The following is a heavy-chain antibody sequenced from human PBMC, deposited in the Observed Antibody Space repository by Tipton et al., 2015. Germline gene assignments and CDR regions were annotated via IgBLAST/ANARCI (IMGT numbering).Heavy chain of an antibody. Sequence: QLVQSGGGLVQPGKSLRLSCAASGFTFDDHGMSWVRQAPGKGLQWVSGIKWNGGSTGYADSVKGRFTISRDNAKNSLYLQMNSLRAEDTAVYHCAKGSSSGWYGWFDPWGQGTLVTVSS. CDR3: AKGSSSGWYGWFDP. D-gene: IGHD6-19*01. CDR1: GFTFDDHG. J-gene: IGHJ5*02. CDR2: IKWNGGST. V-gene: IGHV3-20*01.